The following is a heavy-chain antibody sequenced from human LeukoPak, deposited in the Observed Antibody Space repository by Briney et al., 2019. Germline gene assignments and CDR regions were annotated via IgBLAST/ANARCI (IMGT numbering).Heavy chain of an antibody. CDR1: GFTFSSYA. CDR2: ISYDGSNK. J-gene: IGHJ4*02. Sequence: GGSLRLSCAASGFTFSSYAMHWVRQAPGKGLEWVAVISYDGSNKYYADSVKGRFTISRDNSKNTLYLQMNSLRAEDTAVYYCAGDGFWSGYYNFDYWGQGTLVTVPS. CDR3: AGDGFWSGYYNFDY. V-gene: IGHV3-30*01. D-gene: IGHD3-3*01.